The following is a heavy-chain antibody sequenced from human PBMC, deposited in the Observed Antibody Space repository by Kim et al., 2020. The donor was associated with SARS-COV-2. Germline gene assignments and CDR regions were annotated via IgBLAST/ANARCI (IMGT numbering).Heavy chain of an antibody. V-gene: IGHV1-8*01. J-gene: IGHJ6*03. CDR2: MNPNSGNT. Sequence: ASVKVSCKASGYTFTSYDINWVRQATGQGLEWMGWMNPNSGNTGYAQKFQGRVTMTRNTSISTAYMELSSLRSEDTAVYYCARGKVRVLRFLEWLQKNYYMDVWGKGPRSPSP. CDR3: ARGKVRVLRFLEWLQKNYYMDV. CDR1: GYTFTSYD. D-gene: IGHD3-3*01.